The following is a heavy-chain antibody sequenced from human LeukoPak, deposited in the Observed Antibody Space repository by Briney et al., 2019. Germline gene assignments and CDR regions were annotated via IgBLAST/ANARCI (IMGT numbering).Heavy chain of an antibody. V-gene: IGHV1-69*13. CDR3: ARELPDDSSGYYYVGPYYYYGMDV. D-gene: IGHD3-22*01. J-gene: IGHJ6*02. CDR2: IIPIFFTA. CDR1: RGTISSYS. Sequence: SVKEPCKASRGTISSYSISWVRQAPRQGLECLTRIIPIFFTANYAQKFQGRVTITADASTSTAYLELSSLRSEDTAVYYSARELPDDSSGYYYVGPYYYYGMDVWGQGTTVTVSS.